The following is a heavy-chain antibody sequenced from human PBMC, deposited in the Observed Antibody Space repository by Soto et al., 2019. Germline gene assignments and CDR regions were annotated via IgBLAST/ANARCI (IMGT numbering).Heavy chain of an antibody. CDR2: INAGSGNT. Sequence: QAQLVQSGAEMKKPGASVKVSCKATGYTFSAYTMNWVRQAPGQSLEWMGWINAGSGNTKYSQNFQGRGSITRATYASTVYMGLTGLTSEDTAVYYCARDTETLGPRANDALNIWGPGTMVTVSS. V-gene: IGHV1-3*01. D-gene: IGHD3-3*02. J-gene: IGHJ3*02. CDR1: GYTFSAYT. CDR3: ARDTETLGPRANDALNI.